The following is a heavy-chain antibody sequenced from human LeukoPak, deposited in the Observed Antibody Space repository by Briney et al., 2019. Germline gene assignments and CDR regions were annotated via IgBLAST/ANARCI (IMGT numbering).Heavy chain of an antibody. CDR1: GYSISSGCY. D-gene: IGHD3-10*01. CDR2: IYQSGNT. J-gene: IGHJ4*02. CDR3: VRLLYYYGSGSPYYFDY. V-gene: IGHV4-38-2*02. Sequence: PSETLSLTCTVSGYSISSGCYWGWIRQPPGKGLEYIGSIYQSGNTYYTPSLKSRVAISLDTSKNQFSLKLSSVTAADTAVYYCVRLLYYYGSGSPYYFDYWGQGTLVPVSS.